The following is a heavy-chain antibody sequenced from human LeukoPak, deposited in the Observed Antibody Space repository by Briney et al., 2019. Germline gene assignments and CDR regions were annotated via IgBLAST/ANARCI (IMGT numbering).Heavy chain of an antibody. CDR3: ARAIAPYCSSTSCYAFDI. CDR1: GYTFTSYG. CDR2: MNPNSGKT. Sequence: ASVKVSCKASGYTFTSYGINWVRQATGQGLEWMGWMNPNSGKTGYAQKLQGRVTMTRTTSISTDYMELSSLRSEDTAVHYCARAIAPYCSSTSCYAFDIWGQGTMVTVSS. J-gene: IGHJ3*02. V-gene: IGHV1-8*01. D-gene: IGHD2-2*01.